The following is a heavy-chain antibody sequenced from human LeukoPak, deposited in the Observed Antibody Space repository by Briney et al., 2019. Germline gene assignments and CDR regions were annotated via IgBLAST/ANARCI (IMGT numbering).Heavy chain of an antibody. V-gene: IGHV3-30*04. CDR3: ARDGAQISRYYYDSSGYYSPFHY. CDR1: GFTFSSYA. CDR2: ISYDGSNK. D-gene: IGHD3-22*01. Sequence: GGSLRLSCAASGFTFSSYAMHWVRQAPGKGLECVAVISYDGSNKYYADSGKGRFTISRDNSKNTLYLQMNSLRAEDPAVYYCARDGAQISRYYYDSSGYYSPFHYWGQGTLVTVSS. J-gene: IGHJ4*02.